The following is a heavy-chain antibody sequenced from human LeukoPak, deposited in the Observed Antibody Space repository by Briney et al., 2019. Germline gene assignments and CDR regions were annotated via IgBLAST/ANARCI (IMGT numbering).Heavy chain of an antibody. V-gene: IGHV1-24*01. CDR2: FDPEDGET. J-gene: IGHJ5*02. CDR3: ARDVRLSYDFWSGYYKENWFDP. CDR1: GYNLTELS. Sequence: ASVKVSCKVSGYNLTELSMHWVRQAPGKGLEWMGGFDPEDGETIYAQKFQGRVTMTEDTSTDTAYMELRSLRSDDTAVYYCARDVRLSYDFWSGYYKENWFDPWGQGTLVTVSS. D-gene: IGHD3-3*01.